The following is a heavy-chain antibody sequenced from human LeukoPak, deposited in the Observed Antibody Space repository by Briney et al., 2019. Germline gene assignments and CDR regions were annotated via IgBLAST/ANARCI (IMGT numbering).Heavy chain of an antibody. CDR3: AKERRGVPAMAGIDY. Sequence: GRSLRLSCAASGFTFSSYGMHWVRQAPGKGLEWVAVISYDGSNKYYADSVKGRFTISGDNSKNTLYLQMNSLRAEDTAVYYCAKERRGVPAMAGIDYWGQGTLVTVSS. V-gene: IGHV3-30*18. J-gene: IGHJ4*02. D-gene: IGHD5-18*01. CDR2: ISYDGSNK. CDR1: GFTFSSYG.